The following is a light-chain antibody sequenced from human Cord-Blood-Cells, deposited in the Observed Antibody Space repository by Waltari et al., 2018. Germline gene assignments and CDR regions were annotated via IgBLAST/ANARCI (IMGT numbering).Light chain of an antibody. CDR2: EGS. V-gene: IGLV2-23*01. Sequence: QSALTQPASVSGSPGQSITISCTGTSSDVGSYNLVSWYQPRPGKAPKLMIYEGSKRPSGVSKRCSGSKSGNTASLTISGLQAEDEADYYCCSYAGSSTWVFGGGTKLTVL. CDR1: SSDVGSYNL. J-gene: IGLJ3*02. CDR3: CSYAGSSTWV.